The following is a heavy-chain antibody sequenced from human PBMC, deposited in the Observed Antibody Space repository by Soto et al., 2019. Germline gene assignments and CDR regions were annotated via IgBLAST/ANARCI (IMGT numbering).Heavy chain of an antibody. CDR3: AKDIYQLLSRHDETTAMVTFGY. CDR2: ISGSGGST. J-gene: IGHJ4*02. Sequence: LRLCCAASRYSFTSYAMSWVLKATGKGLEWVSAISGSGGSTYYADSVKGRSTISRDNSKNTLYLQMNSLRAEDTAVYYCAKDIYQLLSRHDETTAMVTFGYWGQGTLVTVS. CDR1: RYSFTSYA. D-gene: IGHD5-18*01. V-gene: IGHV3-23*01.